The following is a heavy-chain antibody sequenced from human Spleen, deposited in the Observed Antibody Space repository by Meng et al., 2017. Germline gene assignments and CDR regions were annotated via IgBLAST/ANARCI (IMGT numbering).Heavy chain of an antibody. D-gene: IGHD3-22*01. J-gene: IGHJ4*01. CDR3: ARDPTGVGYFDY. V-gene: IGHV1-3*01. CDR2: VIAGSGQT. CDR1: GYTFTTYT. Sequence: QGHLLQSGAEVKKPGASVRISCKASGYTFTTYTIQWARQAPGQSLEWMGWVIAGSGQTKYSQKLRGRVAITRDTSASTVYMDLSSLISEDTAVYYCARDPTGVGYFDYWGHGSLVTVSS.